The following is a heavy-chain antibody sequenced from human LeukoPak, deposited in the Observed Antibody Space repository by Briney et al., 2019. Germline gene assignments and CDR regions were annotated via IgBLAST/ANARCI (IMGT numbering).Heavy chain of an antibody. V-gene: IGHV3-21*01. CDR2: ISSSSSYI. D-gene: IGHD3-10*01. CDR3: ARGSKPSGY. J-gene: IGHJ4*02. Sequence: GGSLRLSCAASGFTFSSYAMSWVRQAPGKGLEWVSSISSSSSYIYYADSVKGRFTISRDNAKNSLYLQMNSLRAEDTAVYYCARGSKPSGYWGQGALVTVSS. CDR1: GFTFSSYA.